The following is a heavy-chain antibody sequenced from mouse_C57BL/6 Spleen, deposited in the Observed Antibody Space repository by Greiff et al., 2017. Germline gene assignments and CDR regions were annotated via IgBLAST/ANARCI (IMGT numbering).Heavy chain of an antibody. J-gene: IGHJ2*01. Sequence: QVQLQQSGAELVRPGASVTLSCKASGYTFTDYEMHWVKQTPVHGLEWIGAIDPETGGTAFNQKFKGKAILTADKSSSTAYMELRSLTSEDSAVYYCTRNDYDGFAYWGQGTTLTVSS. D-gene: IGHD2-4*01. CDR3: TRNDYDGFAY. V-gene: IGHV1-15*01. CDR2: IDPETGGT. CDR1: GYTFTDYE.